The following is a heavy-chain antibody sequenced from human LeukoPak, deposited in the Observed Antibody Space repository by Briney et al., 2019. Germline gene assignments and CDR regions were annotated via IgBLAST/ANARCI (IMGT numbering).Heavy chain of an antibody. CDR1: GFTFTKSY. D-gene: IGHD5-18*01. CDR3: AREKSNSYDYDSYYGLDV. CDR2: INARETST. Sequence: GGSLRLSCTASGFTFTKSYMSWVRQAPGKGLERISYINARETSTYYADSVRGRFTISRDNAKNSLHLQMNSLRAEDTAVYYCAREKSNSYDYDSYYGLDVWGQGTTVIVSS. V-gene: IGHV3-11*01. J-gene: IGHJ6*02.